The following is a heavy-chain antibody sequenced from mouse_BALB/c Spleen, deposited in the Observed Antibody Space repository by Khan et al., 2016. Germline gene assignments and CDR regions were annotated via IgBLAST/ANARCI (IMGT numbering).Heavy chain of an antibody. D-gene: IGHD2-12*01. CDR3: ARAVDDPYYAMDY. CDR2: INSNTGEP. J-gene: IGHJ4*01. CDR1: GYTFTNYG. Sequence: QIQLVQSGPELKKPGETVKISCKASGYTFTNYGMNWVKQAPGKGLKWMGWINSNTGEPTYAEEFKGRFAFSLETSASTAYLQINNLKNEDPATYFCARAVDDPYYAMDYWGQGTSVTVSS. V-gene: IGHV9-3*02.